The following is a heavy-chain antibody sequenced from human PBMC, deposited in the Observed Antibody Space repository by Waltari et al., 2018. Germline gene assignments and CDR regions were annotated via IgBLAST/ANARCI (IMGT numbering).Heavy chain of an antibody. CDR2: INAGGNRP. CDR1: GFTFSSYW. J-gene: IGHJ4*02. Sequence: DVQLVESGGGLAQPGGSLRLSCAASGFTFSSYWMYWVRQVPGKGRMWVSQINAGGNRPNYADSVRGRFTIARDNAKDTLYLQMNSLRVEDTGVYYCARARWLDYWGQGTLVTVSS. CDR3: ARARWLDY. D-gene: IGHD2-15*01. V-gene: IGHV3-74*01.